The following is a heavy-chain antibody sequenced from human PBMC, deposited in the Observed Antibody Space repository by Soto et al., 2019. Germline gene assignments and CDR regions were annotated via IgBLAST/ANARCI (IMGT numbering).Heavy chain of an antibody. CDR3: ARHVLDSSGWYSLNWFDP. Sequence: ESLTISRKGSGYSFTSYWLSLVRQMPGKGLEWMGRIDPSDSYTNYSPSFQGHVTISADKSISTAYLQWSSLKASDTAMYYCARHVLDSSGWYSLNWFDPWGQGTLVIVSS. CDR1: GYSFTSYW. D-gene: IGHD6-19*01. V-gene: IGHV5-10-1*01. CDR2: IDPSDSYT. J-gene: IGHJ5*02.